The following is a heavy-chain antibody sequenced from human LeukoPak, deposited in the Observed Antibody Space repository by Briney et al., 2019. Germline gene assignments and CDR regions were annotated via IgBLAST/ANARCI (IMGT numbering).Heavy chain of an antibody. CDR1: GFTFTDYL. D-gene: IGHD1-26*01. CDR3: ARVGTWELQRVFEY. V-gene: IGHV3-7*01. CDR2: IRKAGSES. Sequence: PGGSLRLSCAASGFTFTDYLMTWVRQVPGKGLEWVANIRKAGSESYYVDSVKGRFAISRDNAKNSLYLQLSSLRVDDTAVYYCARVGTWELQRVFEYWGQGTLVTVSS. J-gene: IGHJ4*02.